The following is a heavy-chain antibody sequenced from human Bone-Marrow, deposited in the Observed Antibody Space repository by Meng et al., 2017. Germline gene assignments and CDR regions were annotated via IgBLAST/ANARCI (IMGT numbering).Heavy chain of an antibody. CDR1: GFTFSSYA. J-gene: IGHJ6*02. CDR2: ISYDGSNK. V-gene: IGHV3-30*01. CDR3: ARAVVPAAISVYYYYYGMDV. Sequence: GESLKISCAASGFTFSSYAMHWVRQAPGTGLEWVAVISYDGSNKYYADSVKGRFTISRDNSKNTLYLQMNSLRAEDTAVYYCARAVVPAAISVYYYYYGMDVWGQGTTVTVSS. D-gene: IGHD2-2*01.